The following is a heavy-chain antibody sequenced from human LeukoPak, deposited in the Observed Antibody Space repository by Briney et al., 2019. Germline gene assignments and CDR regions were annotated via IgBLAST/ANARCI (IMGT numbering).Heavy chain of an antibody. CDR3: GKEAAGEGRYCDY. Sequence: SETLSPTCMVTGGSISSYHWSWIRQPPGKGLEWIGYIYYSGSTNYNPSLKSRVTISVDTPKNQFSLKLTSVSAGDTVVYYCGKEAAGEGRYCDYWGQGTLVTVSS. CDR1: GGSISSYH. CDR2: IYYSGST. J-gene: IGHJ4*02. V-gene: IGHV4-59*08. D-gene: IGHD2-21*01.